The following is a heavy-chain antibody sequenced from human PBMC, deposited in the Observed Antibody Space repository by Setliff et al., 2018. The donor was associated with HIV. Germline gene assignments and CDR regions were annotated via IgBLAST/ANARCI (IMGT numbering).Heavy chain of an antibody. Sequence: SETLSLTCTVSGYSISSRYYWGWIRQPPGKGLEWIGSVYHTGSTYYNPSLKSRVTISVDTSKNQFSLKLSSVTAADTAVYYCASLNYYDSSGYYPHWGQGTLVTVSS. J-gene: IGHJ4*02. CDR2: VYHTGST. V-gene: IGHV4-38-2*02. CDR1: GYSISSRYY. D-gene: IGHD3-22*01. CDR3: ASLNYYDSSGYYPH.